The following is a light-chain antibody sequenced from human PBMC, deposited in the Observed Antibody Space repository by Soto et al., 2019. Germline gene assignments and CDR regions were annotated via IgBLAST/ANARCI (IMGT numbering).Light chain of an antibody. J-gene: IGKJ4*01. CDR2: ATS. Sequence: DVQMTQSPSSLSAFVGDRVTITCRASQGIAPYLAWFQQKPGKVPKLLIYATSTLQSGVPSRFSGSGSGTDFTLTITSLQPEDVATYYCQKYNSAPLTFGGRNKVEIK. CDR1: QGIAPY. V-gene: IGKV1-27*01. CDR3: QKYNSAPLT.